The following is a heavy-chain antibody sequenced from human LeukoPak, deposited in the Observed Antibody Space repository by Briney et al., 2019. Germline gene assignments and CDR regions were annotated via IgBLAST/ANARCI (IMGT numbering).Heavy chain of an antibody. CDR2: IYTSGST. CDR1: XGSXXSYY. V-gene: IGHV4-4*07. CDR3: ARDLLSIYWFDP. Sequence: XTVXXGSXXSYYWSWIRQPAGKGLEWIGRIYTSGSTNYNPSLKSRVTMSVDTSKNQFSLKLSSVTAADTAVYYCARDLLSIYWFDPWGQGTLVTVSS. J-gene: IGHJ5*02. D-gene: IGHD3-16*02.